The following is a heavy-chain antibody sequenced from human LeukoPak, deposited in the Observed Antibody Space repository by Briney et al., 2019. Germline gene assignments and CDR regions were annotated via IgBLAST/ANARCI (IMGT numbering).Heavy chain of an antibody. CDR1: GFTFSDYY. Sequence: PGGSLRLSCAASGFTFSDYYMSWIRQAPGKGLEWVSYISSSGSTIHYADSVKGRFTISRDNAKNSLYLQMNSLRAEDTAVYYCARDLDWHYDSSGYYYRGEGMDYFDYWGQGTLVTVSS. J-gene: IGHJ4*02. V-gene: IGHV3-11*04. D-gene: IGHD3-22*01. CDR2: ISSSGSTI. CDR3: ARDLDWHYDSSGYYYRGEGMDYFDY.